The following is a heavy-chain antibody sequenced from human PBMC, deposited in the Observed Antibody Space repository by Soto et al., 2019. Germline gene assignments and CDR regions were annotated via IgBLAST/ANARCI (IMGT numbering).Heavy chain of an antibody. V-gene: IGHV4-34*01. CDR1: GGSFSGYY. D-gene: IGHD2-2*01. CDR3: ARSIVVVPAAPNWFDP. CDR2: INHSGST. J-gene: IGHJ5*02. Sequence: SDTLSLTCAVYGGSFSGYYWSWIRQPPGKGLEWIGEINHSGSTNYNPSLKSRVTISVDTSKNQFSLKLSSVTAANTAVYYCARSIVVVPAAPNWFDPWGQGTLVTVSS.